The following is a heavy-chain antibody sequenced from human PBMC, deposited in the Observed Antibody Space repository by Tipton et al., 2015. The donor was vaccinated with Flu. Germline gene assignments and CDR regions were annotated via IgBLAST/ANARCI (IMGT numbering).Heavy chain of an antibody. Sequence: QSGPEVKKPGASVKVSCKASGYTFTGYYMHWVRQAPGQGLVWMGWINPNSGGTNYAQKFQGRVTMTRDTSISTAYMELSRLRSDDTAVYYCARGGYCSSTSCRIIDYWGQGTLVTVSS. D-gene: IGHD2-2*01. J-gene: IGHJ4*02. CDR2: INPNSGGT. CDR1: GYTFTGYY. V-gene: IGHV1-2*02. CDR3: ARGGYCSSTSCRIIDY.